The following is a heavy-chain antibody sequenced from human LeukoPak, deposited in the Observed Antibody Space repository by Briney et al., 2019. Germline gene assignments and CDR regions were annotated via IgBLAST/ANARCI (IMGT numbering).Heavy chain of an antibody. V-gene: IGHV3-11*01. CDR2: ISSRGSTI. D-gene: IGHD5-18*01. CDR3: ARHDTAMATDYGMDV. CDR1: GFTFSDYY. J-gene: IGHJ6*02. Sequence: GGSLRLSCAASGFTFSDYYMSWIRQAPGKGLEWVSYISSRGSTIYYADSVKGRFTISRDNAKNSLYLQMNSLRAEDTAVYYCARHDTAMATDYGMDVWGQGTTVIVSS.